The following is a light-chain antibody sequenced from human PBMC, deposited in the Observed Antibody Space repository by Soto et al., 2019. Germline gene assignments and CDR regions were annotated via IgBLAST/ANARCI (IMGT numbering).Light chain of an antibody. CDR3: QQYYNTPYT. J-gene: IGKJ2*01. CDR2: WAS. CDR1: QSVLYSSNNKNY. V-gene: IGKV4-1*01. Sequence: DIVMTQSPDSLAVSLGERATINCESSQSVLYSSNNKNYLAWYQQKPGQPPKLLIYWASTRQSGVPDRFSGSESGTDFTLTISSLQAEDVAVYYCQQYYNTPYTFGQGTTLEIK.